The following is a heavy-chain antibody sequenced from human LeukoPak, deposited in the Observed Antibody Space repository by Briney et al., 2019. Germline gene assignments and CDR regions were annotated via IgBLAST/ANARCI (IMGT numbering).Heavy chain of an antibody. CDR3: ARDGSPFDF. V-gene: IGHV3-7*03. CDR1: GFTFRSYW. J-gene: IGHJ4*02. CDR2: IKQDESEK. Sequence: PGGSLRLSCAASGFTFRSYWMSWVRQAPGKGLEWVANIKQDESEKYCVESVKGRFTISRDNARKSLYLQMNSLRADDTALYYCARDGSPFDFWGQGTLVTVSS.